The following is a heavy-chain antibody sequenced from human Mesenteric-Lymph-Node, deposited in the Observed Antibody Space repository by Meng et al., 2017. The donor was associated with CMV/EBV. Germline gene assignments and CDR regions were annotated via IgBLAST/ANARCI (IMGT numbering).Heavy chain of an antibody. Sequence: GGSLRLSCVASGFRFDDYAIHWVRQIPGKGLEWVSGISWNSGSVNYAGSVKGRFAISRDDTENTLYLQMNSLRADDTAVYYCARDFTVGGSYYSSLVYWGQGTPVTVSS. CDR2: ISWNSGSV. CDR1: GFRFDDYA. V-gene: IGHV3-9*01. D-gene: IGHD3-22*01. J-gene: IGHJ4*02. CDR3: ARDFTVGGSYYSSLVY.